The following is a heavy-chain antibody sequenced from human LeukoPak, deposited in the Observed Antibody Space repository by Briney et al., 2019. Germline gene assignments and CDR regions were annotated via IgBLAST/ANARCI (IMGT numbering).Heavy chain of an antibody. CDR2: ISGSGGDT. J-gene: IGHJ4*02. CDR1: GFTFSNYA. Sequence: GGSLRLSCAASGFTFSNYAMSWVRQAPGKGLEWVSDISGSGGDTNYADSVKGRFTISRDNSKSTLFLQMNRLRDEDTAVYYCATFRNSWYVPEFDYWGQGTLVTVSS. V-gene: IGHV3-23*01. D-gene: IGHD6-13*01. CDR3: ATFRNSWYVPEFDY.